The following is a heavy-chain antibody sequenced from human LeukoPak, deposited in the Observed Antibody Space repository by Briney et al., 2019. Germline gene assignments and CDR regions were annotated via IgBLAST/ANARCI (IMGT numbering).Heavy chain of an antibody. J-gene: IGHJ4*02. CDR2: IYYIGSI. Sequence: PSETLSLTCSVSIGSISNYYWSWIRQPPGKGLEWVGHIYYIGSIDYNPSLKSRVTISVDMSKNQFSLRLTSMTAADTAVYYCARHSTAGYNYSPFHYWGQGALVTVSS. CDR1: IGSISNYY. V-gene: IGHV4-59*08. D-gene: IGHD5-24*01. CDR3: ARHSTAGYNYSPFHY.